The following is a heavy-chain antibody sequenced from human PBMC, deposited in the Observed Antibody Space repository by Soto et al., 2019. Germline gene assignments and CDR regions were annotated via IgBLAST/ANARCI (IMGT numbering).Heavy chain of an antibody. CDR1: GGSFSDFY. CDR3: GPRGAVADPRGY. J-gene: IGHJ4*02. CDR2: INHSGST. Sequence: QGQLQQWGAGLLKPSETLSLTCAVYGGSFSDFYWTWIRQPPGKGLEWIGEINHSGSTNYNPSLKSRVARSVDTSKNQFSLNLTSVTAADTAVYYCGPRGAVADPRGYWGQGTLVTVSS. D-gene: IGHD6-19*01. V-gene: IGHV4-34*01.